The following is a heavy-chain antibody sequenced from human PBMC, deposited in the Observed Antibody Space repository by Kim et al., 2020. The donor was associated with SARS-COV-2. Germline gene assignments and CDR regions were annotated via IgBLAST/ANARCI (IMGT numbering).Heavy chain of an antibody. CDR2: INAGNGNT. Sequence: ASVKVSCKASGYTVTSYAMHWVRQAPGQRLEWMGWINAGNGNTKYSQKVQGRVTITRDTAASTAYMELSSLRSEDTAVYYCAREDYYYYYGMDVWGQATTVTVSS. J-gene: IGHJ6*02. CDR1: GYTVTSYA. V-gene: IGHV1-3*01. CDR3: AREDYYYYYGMDV.